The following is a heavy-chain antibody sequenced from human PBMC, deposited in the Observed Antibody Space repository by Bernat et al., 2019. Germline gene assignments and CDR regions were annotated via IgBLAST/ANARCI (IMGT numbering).Heavy chain of an antibody. V-gene: IGHV3-23*01. CDR3: ARVQSDQNYYYYYYMDV. CDR2: ISGSGGST. D-gene: IGHD4-11*01. J-gene: IGHJ6*03. Sequence: EVQLLESGGGLVQPGGSLRLSCAASGFTFSSYAMSWVRQAPGKGLEWVSAISGSGGSTYYADSVKGRFTISRDNSKNSLYLQMNSLRDEDTAVYYCARVQSDQNYYYYYYMDVWGKGTTVTVSS. CDR1: GFTFSSYA.